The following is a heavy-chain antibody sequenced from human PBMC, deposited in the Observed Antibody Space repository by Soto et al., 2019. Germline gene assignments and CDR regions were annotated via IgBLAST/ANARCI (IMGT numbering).Heavy chain of an antibody. J-gene: IGHJ6*02. V-gene: IGHV4-34*01. D-gene: IGHD6-13*01. CDR2: INHSGST. CDR3: ARRFSNYHGMDV. CDR1: GGSFSGYY. Sequence: SETLSLTCAVYGGSFSGYYWSWIRQPPGKGLEWIGEINHSGSTNYNPSLKSRVTISVDTSKNQFSLKLSSVTAADTAVYYCARRFSNYHGMDVWGQGTTVTVSS.